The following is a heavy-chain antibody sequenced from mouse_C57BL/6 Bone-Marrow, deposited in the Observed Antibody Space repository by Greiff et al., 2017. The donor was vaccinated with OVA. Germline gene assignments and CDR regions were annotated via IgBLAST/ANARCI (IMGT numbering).Heavy chain of an antibody. CDR1: GYTFTSYW. J-gene: IGHJ1*03. D-gene: IGHD2-5*01. CDR2: IYPFDSET. CDR3: ARTASYYSNYWYFDV. V-gene: IGHV1-61*01. Sequence: QVQLQQPGAELVRPGSSVKLSCKASGYTFTSYWMDWVKQRPGQGLEWIGNIYPFDSETHYNQKFKDKATLTVDKSSITAYMHLSILTSEDSSVYYCARTASYYSNYWYFDVWGTGTTVTVSS.